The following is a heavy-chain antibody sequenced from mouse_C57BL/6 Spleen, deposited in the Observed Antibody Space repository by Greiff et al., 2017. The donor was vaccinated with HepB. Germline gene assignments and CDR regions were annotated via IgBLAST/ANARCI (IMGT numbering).Heavy chain of an antibody. D-gene: IGHD1-1*01. J-gene: IGHJ2*01. Sequence: EVQRVESGGGLVKPGGSLKLSCAASGFTFSDYGMHWVRQAPEKGLEWVAYISSGSSTIDYADTVKGRFTISRDNAKNNLFLQMTRLRSEDTAMYYCARGDHYGTHYFDYWGQGTTLTVSS. CDR1: GFTFSDYG. CDR3: ARGDHYGTHYFDY. CDR2: ISSGSSTI. V-gene: IGHV5-17*01.